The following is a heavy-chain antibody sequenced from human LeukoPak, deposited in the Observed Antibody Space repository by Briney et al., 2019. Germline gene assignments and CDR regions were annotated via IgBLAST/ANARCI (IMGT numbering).Heavy chain of an antibody. D-gene: IGHD6-19*01. CDR2: INHSGGT. V-gene: IGHV4-34*01. J-gene: IGHJ4*02. Sequence: PSETLSLTCAVYGGSFSGYYWSWIRQPPGKGLEWIGEINHSGGTNYNPSIKSRVTISVDTSKNQFSLKLSSVTAADTAVYYCARAIAVAVFDYWGQGTLVTVSS. CDR3: ARAIAVAVFDY. CDR1: GGSFSGYY.